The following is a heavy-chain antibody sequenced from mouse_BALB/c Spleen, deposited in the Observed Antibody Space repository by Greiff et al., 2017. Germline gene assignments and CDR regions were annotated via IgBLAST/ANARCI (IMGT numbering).Heavy chain of an antibody. CDR3: ARWGHYYGSYYFDY. CDR2: INPYNGDT. Sequence: VQLQQSGPELVKPGASVKISCKASGYSFTGYFMNWVMQSHGKSLEWIGRINPYNGDTFYNQKFKGKATLTVDKSSSTAHMELRSLASEDSAVYYCARWGHYYGSYYFDYWGQGTTLTVSS. CDR1: GYSFTGYF. D-gene: IGHD1-2*01. V-gene: IGHV1-20*02. J-gene: IGHJ2*01.